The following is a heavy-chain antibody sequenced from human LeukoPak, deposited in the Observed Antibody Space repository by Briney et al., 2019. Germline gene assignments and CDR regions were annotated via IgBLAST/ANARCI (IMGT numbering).Heavy chain of an antibody. V-gene: IGHV1-2*02. Sequence: APVKVSCKASGYTFTGYYMHWVRQAPGQGLEWMGWINPNSGGTNYAQKFQGRVTMTRDTSISTAYMELSRLRSDDTAVYYCARGYGSGSYYTPPYYYYMDVWGKGTTVTVSS. CDR3: ARGYGSGSYYTPPYYYYMDV. CDR1: GYTFTGYY. CDR2: INPNSGGT. D-gene: IGHD3-10*01. J-gene: IGHJ6*03.